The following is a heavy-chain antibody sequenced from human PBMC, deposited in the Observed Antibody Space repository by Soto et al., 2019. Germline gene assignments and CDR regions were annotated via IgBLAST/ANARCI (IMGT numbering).Heavy chain of an antibody. J-gene: IGHJ6*02. CDR1: GFTFDDYG. V-gene: IGHV3-20*04. Sequence: GGSLRLSCAASGFTFDDYGMSWVRQAPGKGLEWVSGINWNGGSTGYADSVKGRFTISRDNAKNSLYLQMNSLRAEDTALYYCARADFGGPLIHAVEGMDVWGQGTTVTVSS. CDR3: ARADFGGPLIHAVEGMDV. D-gene: IGHD3-16*01. CDR2: INWNGGST.